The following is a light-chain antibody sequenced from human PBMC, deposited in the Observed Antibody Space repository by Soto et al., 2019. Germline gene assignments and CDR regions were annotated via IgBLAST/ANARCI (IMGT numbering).Light chain of an antibody. CDR3: QQYNNWPPEET. CDR2: GAS. CDR1: QSVSSN. V-gene: IGKV3-15*01. Sequence: EIVMTQSPATLSVXPGXRATLSCRASQSVSSNLAWYQQKPGQAPRLLIYGASTRATGIPARFSGSGSGTEFTLTISSLQSEDFAVYYCQQYNNWPPEETFGQGTKVEIK. J-gene: IGKJ1*01.